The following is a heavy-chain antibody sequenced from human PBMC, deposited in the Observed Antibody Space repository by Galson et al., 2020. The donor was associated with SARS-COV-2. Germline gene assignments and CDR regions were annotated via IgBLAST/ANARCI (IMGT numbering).Heavy chain of an antibody. Sequence: ASVKVPCKASGYTFTSYGISWVRQAPGQGLEWMGWISAYNGNTNYAQKLQGRVTMTTDTSTSTAYMELRSLRSDDTAVYYCARFPIAARLSYYYYMDVWGKGTTVTVSS. CDR1: GYTFTSYG. V-gene: IGHV1-18*01. D-gene: IGHD6-6*01. CDR2: ISAYNGNT. CDR3: ARFPIAARLSYYYYMDV. J-gene: IGHJ6*03.